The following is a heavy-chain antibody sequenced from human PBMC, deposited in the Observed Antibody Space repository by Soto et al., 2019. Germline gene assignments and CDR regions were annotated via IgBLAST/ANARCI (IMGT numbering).Heavy chain of an antibody. J-gene: IGHJ4*02. Sequence: EVQLVESGGGLVQPGGSLRLSCAASGFTFGSYWMNWVRQAPGKGLQWVANIKQDGSEKNCVDSVTGRFTISRDNAKNSLYLQMNSLRAEDTALYYCARVFGGSTNGWYDYWGQGTLVTVSS. CDR2: IKQDGSEK. CDR3: ARVFGGSTNGWYDY. CDR1: GFTFGSYW. V-gene: IGHV3-7*05. D-gene: IGHD6-19*01.